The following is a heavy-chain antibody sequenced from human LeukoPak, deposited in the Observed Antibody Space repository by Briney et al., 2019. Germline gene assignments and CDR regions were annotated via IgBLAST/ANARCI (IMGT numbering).Heavy chain of an antibody. J-gene: IGHJ4*02. CDR3: AKGREYSYGRFDS. CDR1: GFTFDDYA. CDR2: ISWNSGII. D-gene: IGHD5-18*01. V-gene: IGHV3-9*01. Sequence: GGSLRLSCAASGFTFDDYAMHWVRQAPGKGLEWVSGISWNSGIIGYADSVKGRFTISRDNAKNSRYLQMNSLRAEDTALYYCAKGREYSYGRFDSWGQGTLVTVSS.